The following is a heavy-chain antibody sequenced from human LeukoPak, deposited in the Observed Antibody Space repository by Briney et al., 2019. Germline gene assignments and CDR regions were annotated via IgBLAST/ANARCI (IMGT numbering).Heavy chain of an antibody. CDR3: AKAPISNWGSLFEN. CDR2: ISGSGDTP. V-gene: IGHV3-23*01. J-gene: IGHJ1*01. D-gene: IGHD7-27*01. Sequence: GGSLRFSCAASGFTFSTYGMSWVRQVPGKGLEWVSAISGSGDTPYYADSVKGRFTISRDNSRNTIYLQINSLRAEDTAIYYCAKAPISNWGSLFENWGQGTQVIVSA. CDR1: GFTFSTYG.